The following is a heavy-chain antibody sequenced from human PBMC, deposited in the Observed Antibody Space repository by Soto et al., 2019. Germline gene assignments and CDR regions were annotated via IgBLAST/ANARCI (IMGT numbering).Heavy chain of an antibody. V-gene: IGHV4-34*01. J-gene: IGHJ4*02. CDR2: INHSGST. CDR1: GGSFSCYY. CDR3: AREGYCSGGSCYSRTLDY. D-gene: IGHD2-15*01. Sequence: PSATLSLTCAVYGGSFSCYYWSWIRQPPGKGLEWIGEINHSGSTNYNPSLKSRVTISVDTSKNQFSLKLSSVTAADTAVYYCAREGYCSGGSCYSRTLDYWGQGTLVTVSS.